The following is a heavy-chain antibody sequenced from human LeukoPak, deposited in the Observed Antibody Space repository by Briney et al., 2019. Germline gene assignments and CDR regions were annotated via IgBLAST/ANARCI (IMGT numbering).Heavy chain of an antibody. J-gene: IGHJ4*02. Sequence: SETLSLTCAVYGGSFSGYYWSWIRQPPGKGLEWIGEINHSGSTNYNPSLKSRVTISVDTSKNQFSLKLSSVTVADTAVYYCAISSRRVDYWGQGTLVTVSS. CDR3: AISSRRVDY. V-gene: IGHV4-34*01. CDR1: GGSFSGYY. CDR2: INHSGST.